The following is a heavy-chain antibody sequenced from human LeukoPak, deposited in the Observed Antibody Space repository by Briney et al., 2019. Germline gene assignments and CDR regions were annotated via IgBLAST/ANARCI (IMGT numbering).Heavy chain of an antibody. D-gene: IGHD6-19*01. CDR3: ARSDWYEDAFDI. CDR1: GGSINANY. J-gene: IGHJ3*02. CDR2: IYYSGST. Sequence: SETLSLTCTVSGGSINANYWSWIRQPPGKGLEWIGYIYYSGSTNYNPSLKSRVTISVDTSKNQFSLKLSSVTAADTAVYYCARSDWYEDAFDIWGQGTMVTVSS. V-gene: IGHV4-59*01.